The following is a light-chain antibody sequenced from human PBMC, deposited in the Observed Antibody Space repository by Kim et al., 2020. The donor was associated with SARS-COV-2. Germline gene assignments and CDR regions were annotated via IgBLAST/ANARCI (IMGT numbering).Light chain of an antibody. CDR1: NIGSKS. J-gene: IGLJ3*02. CDR2: YDS. V-gene: IGLV3-21*04. Sequence: SYELTQPPSVSVAPGKTARITCGGNNIGSKSVHWYQQKPGQAPVVVIYYDSDRPSGIPERFSGSNSGNTATLTISSVEAGDEADYYCQVRDSSSDHWVFG. CDR3: QVRDSSSDHWV.